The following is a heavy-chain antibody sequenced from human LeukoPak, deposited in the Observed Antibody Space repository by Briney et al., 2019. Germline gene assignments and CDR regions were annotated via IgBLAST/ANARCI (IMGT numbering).Heavy chain of an antibody. D-gene: IGHD6-19*01. Sequence: PSETLSLTCAVSGGSINSHYWGWIRQPPGKGLQWIGDIYYTGKNNYNPSLKSRVTISLDTSKDHLSLNLTSVLAADTAIYYCVRRDTGWNYFHLWGQGILVTVSS. V-gene: IGHV4-59*08. CDR1: GGSINSHY. J-gene: IGHJ4*02. CDR3: VRRDTGWNYFHL. CDR2: IYYTGKN.